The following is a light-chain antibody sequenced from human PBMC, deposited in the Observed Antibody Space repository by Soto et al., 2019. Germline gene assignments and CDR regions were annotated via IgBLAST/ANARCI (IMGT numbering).Light chain of an antibody. V-gene: IGKV3-15*01. CDR2: AAS. CDR1: QSLSSS. Sequence: EIVLTQSPGTLSLSPGERATLSCRASQSLSSSLAWYRQKPGQAPRLLIYAASTRATGIPARFTGSGSGTEFTLTISSLQSEDFAFYYCQQYTYWPRTFGQGTKVDIK. CDR3: QQYTYWPRT. J-gene: IGKJ1*01.